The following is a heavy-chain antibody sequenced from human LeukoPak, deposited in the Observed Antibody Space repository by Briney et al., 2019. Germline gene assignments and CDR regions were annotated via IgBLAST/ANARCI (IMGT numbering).Heavy chain of an antibody. V-gene: IGHV1-46*01. CDR2: IIPSDGFT. CDR1: GYTFSSYY. J-gene: IGHJ6*03. CDR3: ARGVSYYYYYYYMDV. Sequence: GASVKVSCKASGYTFSSYYVHWVRQAPGQGLEWMGMIIPSDGFTSYAQKFQGRVTMTRDMSTSTVYMELSSLRSDDTAVYYCARGVSYYYYYYYMDVWGKGTTVTVSS.